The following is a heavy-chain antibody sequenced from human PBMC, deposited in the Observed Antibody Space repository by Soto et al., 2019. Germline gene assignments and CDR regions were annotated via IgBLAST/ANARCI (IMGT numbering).Heavy chain of an antibody. J-gene: IGHJ4*02. Sequence: QVQLQESGPGQVKPSETLSLTCSVSGGSMSEYSWSWIRQSPGKGLEWIGYIYYLGSTDYNPSLKCRVTISVDTSKRQFSLRLTSVTAADTAVYYCARDGYDGSGSPYPAYWGPGTQVTVSS. CDR1: GGSMSEYS. CDR2: IYYLGST. CDR3: ARDGYDGSGSPYPAY. D-gene: IGHD3-10*01. V-gene: IGHV4-59*01.